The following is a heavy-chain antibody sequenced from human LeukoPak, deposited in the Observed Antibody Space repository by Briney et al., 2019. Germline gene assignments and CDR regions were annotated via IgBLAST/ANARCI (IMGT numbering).Heavy chain of an antibody. D-gene: IGHD2-15*01. CDR3: ARGLGYCSGGSCYAFDY. Sequence: ASVKVSCKASGYTFTSYDFNWVRQATGQGLEWMGWMNPNSGNTGYAQKFQGRVTITRNTSISTAYMELSSLRSEDTAVYYCARGLGYCSGGSCYAFDYWGQGTLVTVSS. J-gene: IGHJ4*02. CDR2: MNPNSGNT. CDR1: GYTFTSYD. V-gene: IGHV1-8*03.